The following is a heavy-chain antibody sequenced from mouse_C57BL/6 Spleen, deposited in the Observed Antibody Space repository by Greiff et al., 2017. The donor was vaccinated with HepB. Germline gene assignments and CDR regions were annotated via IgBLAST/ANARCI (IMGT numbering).Heavy chain of an antibody. J-gene: IGHJ4*01. CDR3: ALYGNYGGDYAMDY. CDR2: IDPNSGGT. V-gene: IGHV1-72*01. D-gene: IGHD2-1*01. Sequence: QVQLKQPGAELVKPGASVKLSCKASGYTFTSYWMHWVKQRPGRGLEWIGRIDPNSGGTKYNEKFKSKATLTVDKPSSTAYMQLSSLTSEDSAVYYCALYGNYGGDYAMDYWGQGTSVTVSS. CDR1: GYTFTSYW.